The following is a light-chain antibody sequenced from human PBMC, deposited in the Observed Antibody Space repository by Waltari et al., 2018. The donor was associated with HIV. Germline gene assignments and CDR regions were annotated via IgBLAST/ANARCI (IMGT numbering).Light chain of an antibody. J-gene: IGLJ3*02. CDR1: NIGSNT. V-gene: IGLV3-21*04. CDR3: LVWDTSNSSPV. CDR2: NDS. Sequence: SYVVTQSPSLSLAPGKTASITCDGHNIGSNTVHWYQRKSGQAPVLVIYNDSDRPSGIPARFSGSNAGNTATLNIAKVEGGDEADYFCLVWDTSNSSPVFGGGTQVTVL.